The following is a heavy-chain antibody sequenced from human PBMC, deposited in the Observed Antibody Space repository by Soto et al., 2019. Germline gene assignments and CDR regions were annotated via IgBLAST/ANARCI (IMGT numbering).Heavy chain of an antibody. J-gene: IGHJ5*02. Sequence: GESLKISCKGSGYSFTSYWIGWVRQMPGKGLEWMGIIYPGDSDTRYSPSFQGQVTISADKSISTAYLQWGSLKASDTAMYYCAGASSWHEGWFAPWGQGTLVTVSS. D-gene: IGHD6-13*01. CDR1: GYSFTSYW. V-gene: IGHV5-51*01. CDR3: AGASSWHEGWFAP. CDR2: IYPGDSDT.